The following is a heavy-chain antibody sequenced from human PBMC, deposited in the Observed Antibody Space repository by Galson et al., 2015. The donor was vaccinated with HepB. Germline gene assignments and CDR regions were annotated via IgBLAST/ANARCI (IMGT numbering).Heavy chain of an antibody. CDR2: INPSGGST. CDR3: ASIVGADGQSDY. V-gene: IGHV1-46*01. D-gene: IGHD1-26*01. CDR1: GYTFTSYH. Sequence: SVKVSCKASGYTFTSYHMHWVRRAPGQGLEWMGIINPSGGSTSYAQKFQGRVTMTRDTSTSTVYMELSSLRSEDTAVYYCASIVGADGQSDYWGQGTLVTVSS. J-gene: IGHJ4*02.